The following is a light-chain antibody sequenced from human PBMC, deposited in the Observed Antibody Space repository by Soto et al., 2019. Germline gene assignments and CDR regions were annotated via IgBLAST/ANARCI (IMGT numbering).Light chain of an antibody. CDR2: EVS. J-gene: IGLJ1*01. CDR1: SSNVGSYNL. V-gene: IGLV2-23*02. CDR3: CSYAGSYTYV. Sequence: QSVLTQPASVSGSPGQSITISCTGTSSNVGSYNLVSWYQQHPGKAPKLMIYEVSKRPSGVSNRSSGSKSGNTASLTISGLQAEDEADYHCCSYAGSYTYVFGPGTKATVL.